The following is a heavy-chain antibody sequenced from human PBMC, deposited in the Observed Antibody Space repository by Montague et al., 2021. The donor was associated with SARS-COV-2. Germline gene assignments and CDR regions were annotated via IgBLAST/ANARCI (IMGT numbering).Heavy chain of an antibody. D-gene: IGHD3-10*01. J-gene: IGHJ6*02. CDR2: IYTRGST. Sequence: TLSLTCSVSGGSISSGTYHWSWIRQPAGKGLEWIGRIYTRGSTNYNPSLKSRITISVDTSKNQFSLKLTSVTAADMAVYYCARDLGAYYGMDVWGQGTTVTVSS. CDR1: GGSISSGTYH. V-gene: IGHV4-61*02. CDR3: ARDLGAYYGMDV.